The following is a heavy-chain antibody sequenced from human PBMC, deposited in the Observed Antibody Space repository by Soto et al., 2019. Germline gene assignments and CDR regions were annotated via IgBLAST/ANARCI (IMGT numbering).Heavy chain of an antibody. CDR2: ITGSGGST. V-gene: IGHV3-23*01. D-gene: IGHD6-19*01. CDR3: AKFMDSGAWYGGIDP. J-gene: IGHJ5*02. CDR1: GFTFSAYA. Sequence: PGGSLRLSCAASGFTFSAYAMSWVRQAPGKGLEWVSAITGSGGSTYYADSVKGRFTISRDNSKSTLYLQMNSLRADDTAVYFCAKFMDSGAWYGGIDPWGQGTLVTVAS.